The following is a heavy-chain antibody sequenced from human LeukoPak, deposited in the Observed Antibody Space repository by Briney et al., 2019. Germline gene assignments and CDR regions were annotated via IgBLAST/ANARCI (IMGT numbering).Heavy chain of an antibody. D-gene: IGHD3-22*01. V-gene: IGHV3-21*01. Sequence: GSLRLSCAASGFTLSSYSMNWVRQAPGKGLEWVSSINSSSSYIHYTDSVKGRFTISRDNTKKSLYLQMNSLRAEDTAVYYCARDRYDRSGYYDYWGQGTLVTVSS. CDR3: ARDRYDRSGYYDY. CDR1: GFTLSSYS. J-gene: IGHJ4*02. CDR2: INSSSSYI.